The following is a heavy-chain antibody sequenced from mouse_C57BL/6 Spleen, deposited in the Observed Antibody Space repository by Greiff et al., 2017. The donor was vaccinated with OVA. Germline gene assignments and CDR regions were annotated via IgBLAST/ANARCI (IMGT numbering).Heavy chain of an antibody. Sequence: VQLQQSGAELVKPGASVKISCKASGYAFSSYWMNWVKQRPGKGLEWIGQIYPGDGDTNYNGKFKGKATLTADKSSSTAYMQLSSLTSEDSAVYFCARQGPYYYGSSSYYFDYWGQGTTLTVSS. CDR2: IYPGDGDT. CDR3: ARQGPYYYGSSSYYFDY. V-gene: IGHV1-80*01. J-gene: IGHJ2*01. D-gene: IGHD1-1*01. CDR1: GYAFSSYW.